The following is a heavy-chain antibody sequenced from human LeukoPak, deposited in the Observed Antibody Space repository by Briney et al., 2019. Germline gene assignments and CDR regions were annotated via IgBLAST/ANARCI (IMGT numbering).Heavy chain of an antibody. V-gene: IGHV3-48*01. CDR3: ASMNPGIAVAF. CDR2: ISSSSSTI. CDR1: GFTFSSYS. Sequence: GGSLRLSCAASGFTFSSYSMNWVRQAPGKGLEWVSYISSSSSTIYYADSVKGRFTISRDNAKNSLYLQMNSLRAEDTAVYYCASMNPGIAVAFWGQGTLVTVSS. J-gene: IGHJ4*02. D-gene: IGHD6-19*01.